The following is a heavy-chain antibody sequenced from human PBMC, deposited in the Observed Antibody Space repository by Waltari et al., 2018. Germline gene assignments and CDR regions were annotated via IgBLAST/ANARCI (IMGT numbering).Heavy chain of an antibody. CDR1: GFTVSSTH. J-gene: IGHJ4*02. CDR2: TYTAGSA. Sequence: EVKLVESGGGLVHPGGSLRLSCAASGFTVSSTHMSWVRQAPGKGPEWGSITYTAGSAYNADSVEGRFTMSRDMSNNMVHLQMNRLRLEDSATYYCATARDEHTAMVYFDNWGQGTLVSVSS. CDR3: ATARDEHTAMVYFDN. D-gene: IGHD5-18*01. V-gene: IGHV3-66*02.